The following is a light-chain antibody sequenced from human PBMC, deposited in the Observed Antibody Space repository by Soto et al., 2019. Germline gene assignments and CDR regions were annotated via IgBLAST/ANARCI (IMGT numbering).Light chain of an antibody. J-gene: IGLJ2*01. CDR1: NNDIGGYNY. CDR3: TSYTSSNTLV. V-gene: IGLV2-14*01. CDR2: EVS. Sequence: QSALTQPASVSGSPGQSITISCTGTNNDIGGYNYVSWYQQHPGKAPKLMIYEVSNRPSGVSNRFSGSKSGNTASLTISGLQAEDEADYYCTSYTSSNTLVFGGGTQLTVL.